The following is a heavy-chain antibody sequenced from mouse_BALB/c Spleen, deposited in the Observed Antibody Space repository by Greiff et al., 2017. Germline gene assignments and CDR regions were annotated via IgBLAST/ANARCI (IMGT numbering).Heavy chain of an antibody. CDR1: GFTFSSYA. CDR3: ARGLGSNRDYYYAMDY. Sequence: EVKLMESGGGLVKPGGSLKLSCAASGFTFSSYAMSWVRQTPEKRLEWVASISSGGSTYYPDSVKGRFTISRDNARNILYLQMSSLRSEDTAMYYCARGLGSNRDYYYAMDYWGQGTSVTVSS. V-gene: IGHV5-6-5*01. D-gene: IGHD4-1*01. CDR2: ISSGGST. J-gene: IGHJ4*01.